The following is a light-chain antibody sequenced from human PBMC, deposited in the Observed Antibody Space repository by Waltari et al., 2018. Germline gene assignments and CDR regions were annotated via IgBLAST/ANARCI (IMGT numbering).Light chain of an antibody. J-gene: IGLJ1*01. CDR1: SSDVGTYDR. V-gene: IGLV2-11*01. Sequence: QSALTKPRSVSGSPGQSVTISCTGTSSDVGTYDRFSWYQQSPGKSPKLMIYDVSTRPSGVPSRFSGSKSGNTASLTISGLQAEDEADYYCCSYAGAYTYVFGTGTKVTVL. CDR3: CSYAGAYTYV. CDR2: DVS.